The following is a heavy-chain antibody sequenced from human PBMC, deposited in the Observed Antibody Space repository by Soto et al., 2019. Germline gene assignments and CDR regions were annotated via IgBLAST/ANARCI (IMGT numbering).Heavy chain of an antibody. J-gene: IGHJ4*02. CDR1: GYTFTSYA. CDR3: ASEGDYYDSSGYYYFDY. Sequence: ASVKVSCKASGYTFTSYAMHWVRQAPGQRLEWMGWINAGNGNTKYSQKFQGRVTITRDTSASTAYMELSSLRSEDTAVYYCASEGDYYDSSGYYYFDYWGQGTLVTVSS. CDR2: INAGNGNT. D-gene: IGHD3-22*01. V-gene: IGHV1-3*01.